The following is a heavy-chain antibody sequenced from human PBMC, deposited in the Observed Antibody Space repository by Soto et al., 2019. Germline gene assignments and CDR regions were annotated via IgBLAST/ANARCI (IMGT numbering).Heavy chain of an antibody. J-gene: IGHJ4*02. Sequence: PPKGKGLEWVAIVSYDGRTNYYADSVKGRFTISRDNSKNTLYLQMNSLRTEDTAVFYCANLPPRRNKYDPAGYWGQGTLVTVPS. CDR3: ANLPPRRNKYDPAGY. D-gene: IGHD6-19*01. V-gene: IGHV3-30*18. CDR2: VSYDGRTN.